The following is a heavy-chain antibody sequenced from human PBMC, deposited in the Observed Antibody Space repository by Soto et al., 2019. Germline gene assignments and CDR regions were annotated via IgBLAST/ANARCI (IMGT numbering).Heavy chain of an antibody. CDR1: GGTFTDFA. D-gene: IGHD3-10*01. Sequence: QVQLVQSGAEVKKPGSSVRVSCKASGGTFTDFAFSWVRQAPGQGFEWLGGIIPSYGTTNYAQKYQGDVTITADISTSTVYLELTSLTSEDTAVYYCAREEGAACRGQSCYAYNSGRGHFYSYGMDFWGQGTSVTVS. CDR3: AREEGAACRGQSCYAYNSGRGHFYSYGMDF. J-gene: IGHJ6*02. V-gene: IGHV1-69*06. CDR2: IIPSYGTT.